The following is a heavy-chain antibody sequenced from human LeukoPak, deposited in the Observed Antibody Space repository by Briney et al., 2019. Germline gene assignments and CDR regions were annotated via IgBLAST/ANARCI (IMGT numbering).Heavy chain of an antibody. CDR1: GYTFTSYY. Sequence: GASVKVSCKASGYTFTSYYMHWVRQAPGQGLEWMGIINPSGGSTSYARKFQGRVTMTRDTSTSTVYMELSSLRSEDTAVYYCARDLGSPEWYFDLWGRGTLVTVSS. D-gene: IGHD2-15*01. CDR2: INPSGGST. V-gene: IGHV1-46*01. J-gene: IGHJ2*01. CDR3: ARDLGSPEWYFDL.